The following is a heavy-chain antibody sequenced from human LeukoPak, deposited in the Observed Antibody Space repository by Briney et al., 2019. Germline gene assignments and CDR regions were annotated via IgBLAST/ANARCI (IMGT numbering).Heavy chain of an antibody. Sequence: GGSLRLSCAASGFTFSSYSMNWVRQAPGKGLEWVSSISSSSSYIYYADSVKGRFTISRDNAKNSLYLQMNSLRAEDTAVYYCARDRTSSSWYGLNWFDPWGQGTLVTVSS. V-gene: IGHV3-21*01. J-gene: IGHJ5*02. D-gene: IGHD6-13*01. CDR3: ARDRTSSSWYGLNWFDP. CDR2: ISSSSSYI. CDR1: GFTFSSYS.